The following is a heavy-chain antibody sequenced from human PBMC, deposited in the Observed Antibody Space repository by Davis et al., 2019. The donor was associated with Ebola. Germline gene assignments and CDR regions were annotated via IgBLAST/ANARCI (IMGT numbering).Heavy chain of an antibody. CDR2: IYYSGST. Sequence: MPSETLSLTCTVSGGSISSYYWSWIRQPPGKGLEWIGYIYYSGSTNYNPSLKSRVTISVDTSKNQFSLKLSSVTAADTAVYYCARNKPVFGFWFDPWGQGTLVTVSS. V-gene: IGHV4-59*08. CDR1: GGSISSYY. J-gene: IGHJ5*02. CDR3: ARNKPVFGFWFDP. D-gene: IGHD3-16*01.